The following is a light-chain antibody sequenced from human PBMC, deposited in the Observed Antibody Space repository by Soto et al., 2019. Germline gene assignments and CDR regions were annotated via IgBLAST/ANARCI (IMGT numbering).Light chain of an antibody. J-gene: IGKJ3*01. CDR2: GAS. V-gene: IGKV3-20*01. Sequence: EIVFTQSPGTLSLSPGERATLSCRASQSVSSSYLAWYQQKPGQAPRLLIYGASSRATGIPDRFSRSGSGTDFIIPISRLEAEDLAVNYCQQYGRSHVVTFGPGTKVDIK. CDR3: QQYGRSHVVT. CDR1: QSVSSSY.